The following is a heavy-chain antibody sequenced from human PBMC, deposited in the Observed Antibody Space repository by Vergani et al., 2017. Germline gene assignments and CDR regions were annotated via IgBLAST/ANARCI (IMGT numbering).Heavy chain of an antibody. CDR3: ARDAPWYSSGWDYYYGMDV. CDR1: GFSLSNARMG. D-gene: IGHD6-19*01. CDR2: IFSNDEK. Sequence: QVTLKESGPVLVKPTETLTLTCTVSGFSLSNARMGVSWIRQPPGKALEWLAHIFSNDEKSYSTSLKSRLTISKDTSKSHVVLTMTNMDPVDTATYYCARDAPWYSSGWDYYYGMDVWGQGTTVTVSS. V-gene: IGHV2-26*01. J-gene: IGHJ6*02.